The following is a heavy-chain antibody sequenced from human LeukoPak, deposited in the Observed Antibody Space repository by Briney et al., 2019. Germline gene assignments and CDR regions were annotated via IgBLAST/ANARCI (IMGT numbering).Heavy chain of an antibody. CDR1: GFSFSNAW. CDR3: TTATYYYDSSGYYLLRYFDY. CDR2: IKSKTDGGTT. Sequence: GGSLRLSCAASGFSFSNAWMNWVRQAPGKGLEWVGRIKSKTDGGTTDYAAPVKGRFTISTDDSKNTLFLQMNSLKTEDTAVYYCTTATYYYDSSGYYLLRYFDYWGQGTLVTVSS. V-gene: IGHV3-15*01. D-gene: IGHD3-22*01. J-gene: IGHJ4*02.